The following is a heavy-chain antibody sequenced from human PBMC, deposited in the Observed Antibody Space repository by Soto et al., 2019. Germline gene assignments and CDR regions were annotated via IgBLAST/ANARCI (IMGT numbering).Heavy chain of an antibody. D-gene: IGHD6-19*01. V-gene: IGHV1-69*12. CDR3: ARDLYSSGCFDY. CDR2: IIPIFGTA. Sequence: QVQLVQSGAEVKKPGSSVKVSCKASGGTFSSYDISWVRPAPGQGLEWMGGIIPIFGTANYAQKFQGRVTITADESTSTAYMELSSLRSEDTAVYYCARDLYSSGCFDYWGQGTLVTVSS. J-gene: IGHJ4*02. CDR1: GGTFSSYD.